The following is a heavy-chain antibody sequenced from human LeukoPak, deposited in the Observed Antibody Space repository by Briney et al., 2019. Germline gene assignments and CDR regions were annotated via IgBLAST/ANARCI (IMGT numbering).Heavy chain of an antibody. CDR3: ARSTDYYDSSGYLQKIFDI. CDR2: IYYSGST. Sequence: SETLSLTCTVSGGSISSGGYYWSWIRQHPGKGLEWIVYIYYSGSTYYNPSLKSRVTISVDTSKNQFSLKLSSVTAADTAVYYCARSTDYYDSSGYLQKIFDIWGQGTMVTVSS. CDR1: GGSISSGGYY. J-gene: IGHJ3*02. D-gene: IGHD3-22*01. V-gene: IGHV4-31*03.